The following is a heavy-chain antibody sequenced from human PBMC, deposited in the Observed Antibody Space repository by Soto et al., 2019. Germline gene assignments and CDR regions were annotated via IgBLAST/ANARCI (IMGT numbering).Heavy chain of an antibody. CDR2: ISYDGSNK. CDR3: ARVGSGWYFDL. D-gene: IGHD1-1*01. Sequence: ESGGGVVQPGRSLRLSCAASGFTFSSYAMHWVRQAPGKGLEWVAVISYDGSNKYYADSVKGRFTISRDNSKNTLYLQMNSLRAEDTAVYYCARVGSGWYFDLWGRGTQVTVSS. J-gene: IGHJ2*01. CDR1: GFTFSSYA. V-gene: IGHV3-30-3*01.